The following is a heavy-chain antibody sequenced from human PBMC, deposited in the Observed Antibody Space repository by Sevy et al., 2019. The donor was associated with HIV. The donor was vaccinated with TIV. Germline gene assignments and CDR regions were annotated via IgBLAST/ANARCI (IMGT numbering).Heavy chain of an antibody. CDR1: GFTFSTYG. Sequence: GGSLTLSCAASGFTFSTYGMHWVRQAPGKGLEWVAVIWFDESNTYYADSVKGRFTISRDIAKNTLHLQMNSLRAEDTAVYYCARDLEFYDYGDYGPAFMPDYWGQGTLVTVSS. D-gene: IGHD4-17*01. J-gene: IGHJ4*02. CDR2: IWFDESNT. CDR3: ARDLEFYDYGDYGPAFMPDY. V-gene: IGHV3-33*01.